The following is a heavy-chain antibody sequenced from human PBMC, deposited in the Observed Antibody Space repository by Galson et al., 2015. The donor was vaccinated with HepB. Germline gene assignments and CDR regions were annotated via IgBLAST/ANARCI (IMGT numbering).Heavy chain of an antibody. CDR3: ARDRDITGTTDY. CDR1: GYTFTSYG. J-gene: IGHJ4*02. V-gene: IGHV1-18*04. CDR2: SSAYNGNT. Sequence: SVKVSCKASGYTFTSYGISWVRQAPGQGLEWMGWSSAYNGNTNYAQKLQGRVTMTTDTSTSTAYMELRSLRSDDTAVYYCARDRDITGTTDYWGQGTLVTVSS. D-gene: IGHD1-7*01.